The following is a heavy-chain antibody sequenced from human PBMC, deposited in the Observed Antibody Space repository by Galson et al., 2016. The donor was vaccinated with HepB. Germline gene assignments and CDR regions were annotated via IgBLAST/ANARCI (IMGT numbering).Heavy chain of an antibody. CDR1: GFTFSSYS. J-gene: IGHJ4*02. V-gene: IGHV3-21*06. CDR3: AKEVLDDDYFDY. CDR2: ISHISSNK. Sequence: SLRLSCAASGFTFSSYSMNWVRQAPGKGLEWVSFISHISSNKYYADSVKGRFTISRDNAKNSLYLQMNSLRVEDTAVYFCAKEVLDDDYFDYWGQGTLVTVSS.